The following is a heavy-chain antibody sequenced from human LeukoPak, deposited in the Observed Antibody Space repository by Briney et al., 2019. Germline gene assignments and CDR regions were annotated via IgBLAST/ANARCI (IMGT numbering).Heavy chain of an antibody. D-gene: IGHD2-15*01. CDR2: FGGSGTST. V-gene: IGHV3-23*01. CDR1: GFTFSSYD. CDR3: AKGSSCDY. Sequence: PSGGSLRLSCAASGFTFSSYDMTWVRQAPGKGLEWVSTFGGSGTSTYYADSVKGRFTTSRDNSKNTLYLQMNGLRAEDTAVYYCAKGSSCDYWGQGTLVTVSS. J-gene: IGHJ4*02.